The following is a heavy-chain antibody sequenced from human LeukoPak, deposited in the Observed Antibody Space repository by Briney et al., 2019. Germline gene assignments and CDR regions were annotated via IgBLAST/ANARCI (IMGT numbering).Heavy chain of an antibody. D-gene: IGHD5/OR15-5a*01. J-gene: IGHJ4*02. CDR1: GFTFSSYA. CDR3: ARGVAYSVYDGDAPGYWFDY. Sequence: GGSLRLSCAASGFTFSSYAMSWVRQAPGKGLEWVSAISGSSSIIYYADSVRGRFTISRDNAKNSLYLQMNSLRAEDTAVYYCARGVAYSVYDGDAPGYWFDYWGQGTLVTVSS. V-gene: IGHV3-21*01. CDR2: ISGSSSII.